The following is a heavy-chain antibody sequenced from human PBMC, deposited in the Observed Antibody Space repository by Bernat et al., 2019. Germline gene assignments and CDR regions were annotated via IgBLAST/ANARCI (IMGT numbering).Heavy chain of an antibody. V-gene: IGHV2-5*02. Sequence: QITLKESGPTLVKPTQTLTLTCTFSGFSLSTSGVGVGWIRQPPGKALEWLALIYWDDDKRYSSSLKSRLTITKDTPKNQVVLTMTNMDPVDTATYYCARGIAVAGGPRDACDIWGQGRMVTVS. D-gene: IGHD6-19*01. CDR2: IYWDDDK. J-gene: IGHJ3*02. CDR3: ARGIAVAGGPRDACDI. CDR1: GFSLSTSGVG.